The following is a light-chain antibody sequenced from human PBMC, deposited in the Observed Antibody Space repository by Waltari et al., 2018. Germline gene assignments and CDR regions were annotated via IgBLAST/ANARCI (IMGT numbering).Light chain of an antibody. J-gene: IGLJ2*01. CDR1: SNYVGGYNS. CDR3: TSQSTNNVVL. CDR2: DVT. Sequence: QSALTQPASVSGSPGQSVTIFCTGTSNYVGGYNSVSWYQEHPGQAPRLIIYDVTYRPSGVSDHFSGSKSGNTASLTISGLQAEDEADYYCTSQSTNNVVLFGGGTKLTV. V-gene: IGLV2-14*01.